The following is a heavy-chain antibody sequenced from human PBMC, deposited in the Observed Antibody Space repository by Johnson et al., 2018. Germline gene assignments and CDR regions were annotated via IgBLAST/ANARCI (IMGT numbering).Heavy chain of an antibody. CDR2: IGWDSGNI. V-gene: IGHV3-9*01. CDR1: GFTFDVYA. Sequence: VQLLESGGGLVQPGRSLRLSCAASGFTFDVYAMHWVRQVPGKGLEWVSGIGWDSGNIAYADSVKGGFTISRDNAKNSLYLQMNSLRAEDTALYYCAKDIRGPPDYYYYYYMDVWGKGTTVTVSS. J-gene: IGHJ6*03. CDR3: AKDIRGPPDYYYYYYMDV.